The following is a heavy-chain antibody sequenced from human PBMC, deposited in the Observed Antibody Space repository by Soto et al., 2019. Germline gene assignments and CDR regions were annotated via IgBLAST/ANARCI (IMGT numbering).Heavy chain of an antibody. Sequence: GVSVKVSCKKSGHTLNSYYIQWLRQAPGQGLEWMGVINPSGGSTTYAQRFQGRATMSSDTSTSTVYMELSSLRSEDTAVYYCARSWLKEYYFDYWGQGTLVTVSS. CDR3: ARSWLKEYYFDY. CDR2: INPSGGST. V-gene: IGHV1-46*02. D-gene: IGHD5-12*01. J-gene: IGHJ4*02. CDR1: GHTLNSYY.